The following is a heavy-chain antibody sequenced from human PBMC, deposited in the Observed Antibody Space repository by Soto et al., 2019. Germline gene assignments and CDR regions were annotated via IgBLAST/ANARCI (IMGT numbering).Heavy chain of an antibody. J-gene: IGHJ4*02. D-gene: IGHD1-26*01. V-gene: IGHV4-59*01. CDR2: IDYSGST. Sequence: QVQLQESGPGLVKPSETLSLTCTVSGGSINSYYWSWIRQPPGKGLEWIGYIDYSGSTNYNPSLKTRVTISVATPKHQFSLTLTSVPAADTAVYYFASRYGGNFDYWGQGTLVTVSS. CDR1: GGSINSYY. CDR3: ASRYGGNFDY.